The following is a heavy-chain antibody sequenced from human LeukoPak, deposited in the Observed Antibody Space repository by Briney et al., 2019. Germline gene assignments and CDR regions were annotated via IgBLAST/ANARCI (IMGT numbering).Heavy chain of an antibody. V-gene: IGHV3-23*01. CDR1: GFTFATYA. J-gene: IGHJ5*02. CDR2: ISGSADIT. Sequence: QSGGSLRLSCAASGFTFATYAMSWVRQPPGKGLEWVSSISGSADITYYADSVKGRFTISRDNSKNTLYLQMNSLSAEDTAVYFCAKGVRVGYAANWFDPWGQGTLVTVSS. D-gene: IGHD5-12*01. CDR3: AKGVRVGYAANWFDP.